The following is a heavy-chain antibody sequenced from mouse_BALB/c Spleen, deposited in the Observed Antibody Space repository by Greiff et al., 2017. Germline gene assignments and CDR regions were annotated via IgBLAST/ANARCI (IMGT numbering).Heavy chain of an antibody. Sequence: QVQLKESGAELVRPGVSVKISCKGSGYTFTDYAMHWVKQSHAKSLEWIGVISTYYGDASYNQKFKGKATMTVDKSSSTAYMELARLTSEDSAIYYCARGYYYYFDYWGQGTTLTVSS. CDR2: ISTYYGDA. V-gene: IGHV1S137*01. CDR1: GYTFTDYA. D-gene: IGHD1-1*01. J-gene: IGHJ2*01. CDR3: ARGYYYYFDY.